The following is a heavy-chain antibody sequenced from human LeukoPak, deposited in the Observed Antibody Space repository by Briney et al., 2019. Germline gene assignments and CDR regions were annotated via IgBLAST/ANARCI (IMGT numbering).Heavy chain of an antibody. J-gene: IGHJ5*02. CDR1: GGSISSGDYY. V-gene: IGHV4-30-4*01. CDR3: ARPYYYDSRIDP. D-gene: IGHD3-22*01. CDR2: MYYSGST. Sequence: PSQTLSLTCTISGGSISSGDYYWSWIRQPPGRGLEWIAYMYYSGSTYYNPSLKSRVTMSADTSKNQLSLKLSSVTAADTAVYYCARPYYYDSRIDPWGQGILVTVSS.